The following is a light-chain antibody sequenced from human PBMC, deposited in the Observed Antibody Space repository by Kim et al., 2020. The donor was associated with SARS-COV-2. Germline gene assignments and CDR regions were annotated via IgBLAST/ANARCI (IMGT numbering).Light chain of an antibody. CDR2: GAS. J-gene: IGKJ1*01. CDR1: QSVSRN. CDR3: QHYNNWPPWT. V-gene: IGKV3-15*01. Sequence: EIVMTQSPATLSVSPGERATLSCSASQSVSRNLAWYQQKPGQHPRLVMYGASTRPTGIPVRFSGSGSGTDFTLIISSLQSEDFAVYYCQHYNNWPPWTFGQGTKVDIK.